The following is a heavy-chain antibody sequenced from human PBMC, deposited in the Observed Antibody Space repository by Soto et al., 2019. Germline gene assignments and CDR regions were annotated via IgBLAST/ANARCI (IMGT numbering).Heavy chain of an antibody. D-gene: IGHD1-7*01. CDR3: ARDRTWNYEPDIVY. CDR1: GFTFSSYG. Sequence: GGSLRLSCAASGFTFSSYGMHWVRQAPGKGLEWVAVIWYDGSNKYYADSVKGRFTISRDNSKNTLYLQMNSLRAEDTAVYYCARDRTWNYEPDIVYWGQGTLVTVSS. V-gene: IGHV3-33*01. J-gene: IGHJ4*02. CDR2: IWYDGSNK.